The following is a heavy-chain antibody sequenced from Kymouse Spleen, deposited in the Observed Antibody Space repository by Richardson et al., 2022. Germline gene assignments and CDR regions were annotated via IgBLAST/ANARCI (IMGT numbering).Heavy chain of an antibody. J-gene: IGHJ4*02. V-gene: IGHV3-30*18. Sequence: QVQLVESGGGVVQPGRSLRLSCAASGFTFSSYGMHWVRQAPGKGLEWVAVISYDGSNKYYADSVKGRFTISRDNSKNTLYLQMNSLRAEDTAVYYCAKDRIAVAYFDYWGQGTLVTVSS. CDR1: GFTFSSYG. D-gene: IGHD6-19*01. CDR3: AKDRIAVAYFDY. CDR2: ISYDGSNK.